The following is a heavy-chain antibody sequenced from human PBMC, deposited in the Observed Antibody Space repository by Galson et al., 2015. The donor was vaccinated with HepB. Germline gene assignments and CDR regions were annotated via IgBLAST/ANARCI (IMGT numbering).Heavy chain of an antibody. Sequence: SLRLSCAASGFRISNFAVHWVRQAPGKGLEWVSMISYDGSNQFYIDSVKGRFTISRDHSKNTLYLQMNSLRAEDTALYYCAKDHQSTGEWYFDLWGRGTLVASSS. CDR3: AKDHQSTGEWYFDL. V-gene: IGHV3-30*18. D-gene: IGHD7-27*01. CDR1: GFRISNFA. CDR2: ISYDGSNQ. J-gene: IGHJ2*01.